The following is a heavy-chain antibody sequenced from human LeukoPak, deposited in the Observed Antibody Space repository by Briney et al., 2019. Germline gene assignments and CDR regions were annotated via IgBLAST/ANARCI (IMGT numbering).Heavy chain of an antibody. Sequence: ASVKVSCKASGGTFSNYGMSWVRQAPGQGLEWMGGIIPMFGTAKYAQKFQGRVTITTDESTSTAYMELSSLRSEDTAVYYCAFRVVAATIYYWGQGTLVTVSS. D-gene: IGHD2-15*01. V-gene: IGHV1-69*05. CDR3: AFRVVAATIYY. CDR1: GGTFSNYG. CDR2: IIPMFGTA. J-gene: IGHJ4*02.